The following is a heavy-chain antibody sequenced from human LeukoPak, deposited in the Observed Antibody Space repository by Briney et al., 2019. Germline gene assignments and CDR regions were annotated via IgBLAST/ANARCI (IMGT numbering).Heavy chain of an antibody. CDR3: ARGSSIAARGAQNY. CDR1: GGSFSGYY. J-gene: IGHJ4*02. CDR2: INHSGST. Sequence: SETLSLTCAVYGGSFSGYYWSWIRQPPGKGLEWIGEINHSGSTNYNPSLKSRVTISVDTSKNQFSLKLSSVTAADTAVYYCARGSSIAARGAQNYWGQGTLVTVSS. V-gene: IGHV4-34*01. D-gene: IGHD6-6*01.